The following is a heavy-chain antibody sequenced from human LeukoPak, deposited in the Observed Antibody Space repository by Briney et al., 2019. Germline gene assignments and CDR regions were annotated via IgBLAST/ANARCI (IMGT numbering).Heavy chain of an antibody. J-gene: IGHJ4*02. V-gene: IGHV5-51*01. Sequence: GESLKISCKGSGYRFTSYWIAWVRQMPGKGLEWMGIIYPSDSDTRYSPSFQGQVTISADKSISTAYLQWSSLKASDTAMYYCARHGLGGGYKPLSYFDYWGQGTLVTVSS. CDR2: IYPSDSDT. CDR1: GYRFTSYW. D-gene: IGHD5-24*01. CDR3: ARHGLGGGYKPLSYFDY.